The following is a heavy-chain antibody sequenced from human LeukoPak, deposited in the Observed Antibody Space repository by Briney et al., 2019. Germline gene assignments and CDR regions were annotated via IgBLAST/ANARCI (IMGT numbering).Heavy chain of an antibody. J-gene: IGHJ4*02. D-gene: IGHD3-22*01. CDR1: GFTFSSYA. V-gene: IGHV3-21*01. Sequence: GGSLRLSCAASGFTFSSYAMSWVRQAPGKGLEWVSSISSSSSYIYHADSVKGRFAISRDNAKNSLYLQMNSLRAEDTAVYYCAARSTMTDDYWGQGTLVTVSS. CDR2: ISSSSSYI. CDR3: AARSTMTDDY.